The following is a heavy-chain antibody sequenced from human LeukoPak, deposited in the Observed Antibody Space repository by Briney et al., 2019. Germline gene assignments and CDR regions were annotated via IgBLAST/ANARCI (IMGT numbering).Heavy chain of an antibody. J-gene: IGHJ4*02. Sequence: GGSLRLSCAASGFTFSDYYMSWIRQTPGKGLEWVSYISSSGSTIYYADSVKGRFTISRDNAKNSLYLQMNSLRAEDTAVYYCARCITIFGVVQRYFDYWGQGTLVTVSS. D-gene: IGHD3-3*01. V-gene: IGHV3-11*01. CDR2: ISSSGSTI. CDR1: GFTFSDYY. CDR3: ARCITIFGVVQRYFDY.